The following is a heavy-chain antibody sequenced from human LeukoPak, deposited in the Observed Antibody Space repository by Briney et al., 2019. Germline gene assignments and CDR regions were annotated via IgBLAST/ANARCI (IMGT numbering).Heavy chain of an antibody. CDR2: ISSDESIT. CDR1: GFTFSNYW. V-gene: IGHV3-74*01. J-gene: IGHJ4*02. CDR3: ADLDGSGGY. D-gene: IGHD5-24*01. Sequence: GGSLRLSCAASGFTFSNYWMHWVRQAPGKGLVWVSRISSDESITSYADSVKGRFTISRDNAKNSLYLQMNSLRAEDTAVYYCADLDGSGGYWGQGTLVTVSS.